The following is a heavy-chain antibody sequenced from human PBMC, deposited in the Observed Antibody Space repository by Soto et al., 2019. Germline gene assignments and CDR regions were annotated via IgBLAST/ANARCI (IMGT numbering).Heavy chain of an antibody. CDR1: GFTVSSNY. Sequence: EVQLVESGGGLVQPGGSLRLSCAASGFTVSSNYMSWVRQAPGKGLEWVSVIYSGGSTYYADSVKGRFTISRDNSKDTLYLQMNSLRAEDTAVYYCARDPNMVRGVIPWGQGTLVTVSS. J-gene: IGHJ5*02. CDR3: ARDPNMVRGVIP. CDR2: IYSGGST. D-gene: IGHD3-10*01. V-gene: IGHV3-66*01.